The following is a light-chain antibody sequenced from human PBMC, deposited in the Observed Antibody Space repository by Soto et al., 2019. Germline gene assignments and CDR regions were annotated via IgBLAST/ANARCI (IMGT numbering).Light chain of an antibody. Sequence: IQMTQSPSCLSASVRDRVIITCQATQDIRKYLNWYQQKPGKAPXLLIYDASSLETGVPSRFSGSGSGTDFTLTISSLQPEEFATYYCQQYDNLPLIFGQGTHWRL. CDR3: QQYDNLPLI. CDR1: QDIRKY. CDR2: DAS. V-gene: IGKV1-33*01. J-gene: IGKJ5*01.